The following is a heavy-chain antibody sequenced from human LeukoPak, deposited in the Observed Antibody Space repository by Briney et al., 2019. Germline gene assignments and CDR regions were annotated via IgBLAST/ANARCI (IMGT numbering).Heavy chain of an antibody. CDR3: AKDPWRMIVVVIRPRGGFDY. CDR1: GFTVSSIY. CDR2: ISGSGGST. Sequence: GGSLRLSCAASGFTVSSIYMSWVRQAPGKGLEWVSAISGSGGSTYYADSVKGRFTISRDNSKNMLYLQMNSLRAEDTAVYYCAKDPWRMIVVVIRPRGGFDYWGQGTLVTVSS. D-gene: IGHD3-22*01. J-gene: IGHJ4*02. V-gene: IGHV3-23*01.